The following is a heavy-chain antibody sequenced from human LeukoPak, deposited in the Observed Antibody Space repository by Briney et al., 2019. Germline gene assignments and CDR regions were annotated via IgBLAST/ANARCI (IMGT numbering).Heavy chain of an antibody. CDR3: ARDPPYYYDSSGYYDY. D-gene: IGHD3-22*01. Sequence: GASVTVSCTASGYTFTGYYMHWVRQAPGQGLEWMGWINPNSGGTNYAQKFQGRVTMTRDTSISTAYMELSRLRSDDTAVYYCARDPPYYYDSSGYYDYWGQGTLVTVSS. CDR2: INPNSGGT. V-gene: IGHV1-2*02. CDR1: GYTFTGYY. J-gene: IGHJ4*02.